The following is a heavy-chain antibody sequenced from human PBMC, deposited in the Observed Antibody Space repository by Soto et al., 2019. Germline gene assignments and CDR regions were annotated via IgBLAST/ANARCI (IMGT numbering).Heavy chain of an antibody. CDR2: INHSGST. Sequence: PSETLSLTCAVYGGSFSGYYWSWIRQPPGKGLEWIGEINHSGSTNYNPSLKSRVTISVDTSKNQFSLKLSSATAADTAVYYCARGKPRDYDFWSGYPMGYNWFDPWGQGTLVTVSS. CDR1: GGSFSGYY. V-gene: IGHV4-34*01. J-gene: IGHJ5*02. D-gene: IGHD3-3*01. CDR3: ARGKPRDYDFWSGYPMGYNWFDP.